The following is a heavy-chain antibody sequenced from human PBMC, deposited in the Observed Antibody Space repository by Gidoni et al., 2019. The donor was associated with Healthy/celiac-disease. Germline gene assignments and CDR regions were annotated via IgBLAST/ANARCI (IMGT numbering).Heavy chain of an antibody. V-gene: IGHV3-23*01. CDR3: AKSGDILTGYPYFDY. J-gene: IGHJ4*02. Sequence: EVQLLASGGGLVQPGGSLRLSCAASGFTFRSYAMSWVRQAPGKGLEWVSAISGSGGSTYYADSVKGRFTISRDNSKNTLYLQMNSLRAEDTAVYYCAKSGDILTGYPYFDYWGQGTLVTVSS. CDR2: ISGSGGST. CDR1: GFTFRSYA. D-gene: IGHD3-9*01.